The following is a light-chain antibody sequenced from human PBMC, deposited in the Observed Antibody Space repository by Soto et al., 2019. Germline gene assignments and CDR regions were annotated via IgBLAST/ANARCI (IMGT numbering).Light chain of an antibody. V-gene: IGKV1-5*01. CDR1: QSISSW. Sequence: GDRVPITCRASQSISSWLAWYQQKPGKAPKLLIYDASSLESGVPSRFSGSGSGTEFTLTISSLQPDDFATYYCQQYNTYATVGQGTKVDIK. CDR2: DAS. J-gene: IGKJ1*01. CDR3: QQYNTYAT.